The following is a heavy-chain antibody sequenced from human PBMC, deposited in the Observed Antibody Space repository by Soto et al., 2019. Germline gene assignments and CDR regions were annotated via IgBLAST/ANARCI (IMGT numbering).Heavy chain of an antibody. CDR1: GFTFSSYA. CDR3: ALLGDYDFWSGYYDGNWFDP. V-gene: IGHV3-30-3*01. Sequence: GGSLRLSCAASGFTFSSYAMHWVRQAPGKGLEWVAVISYDGSNKYYANSVKGRFTISRDNSKNTLYLQMNSLRAEDTDVYYCALLGDYDFWSGYYDGNWFDPWGQGTLVTVSS. J-gene: IGHJ5*02. CDR2: ISYDGSNK. D-gene: IGHD3-3*01.